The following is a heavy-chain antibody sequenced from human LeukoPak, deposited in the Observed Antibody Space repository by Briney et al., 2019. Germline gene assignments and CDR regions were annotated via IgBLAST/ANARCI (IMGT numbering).Heavy chain of an antibody. CDR2: IYYSGST. D-gene: IGHD1-7*01. V-gene: IGHV4-59*08. Sequence: PSETLSLTCTVSGGSISSYYWSWIRQPPGKGLEWIGYIYYSGSTNYNPSLKSRVTISVDTSKNQFSLKLSSVPAADTAVYYCARTNFGREYYFDYWGQGTLVTVSS. J-gene: IGHJ4*02. CDR3: ARTNFGREYYFDY. CDR1: GGSISSYY.